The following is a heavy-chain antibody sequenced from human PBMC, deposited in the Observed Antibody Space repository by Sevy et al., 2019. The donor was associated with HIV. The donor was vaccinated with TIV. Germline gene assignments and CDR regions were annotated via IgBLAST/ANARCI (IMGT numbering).Heavy chain of an antibody. Sequence: SETLSLPCAVYGESFSGFYWSWIRQPPGKGLEWIGDIIPAGITNYNPSLKSRVTISIDTSKNQFSLKMNSVTAADTAVYYCARGQWEHPYWGQGTQVTVSS. CDR2: IIPAGIT. V-gene: IGHV4-34*01. CDR3: ARGQWEHPY. D-gene: IGHD1-26*01. J-gene: IGHJ4*02. CDR1: GESFSGFY.